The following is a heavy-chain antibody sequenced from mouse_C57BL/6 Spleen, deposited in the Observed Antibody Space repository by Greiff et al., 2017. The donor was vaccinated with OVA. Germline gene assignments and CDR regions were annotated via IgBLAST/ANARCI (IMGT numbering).Heavy chain of an antibody. CDR3: ARGGVYYDYDRGDY. V-gene: IGHV1-55*01. CDR2: IYPGSGST. J-gene: IGHJ2*01. Sequence: QVQLQQPGAELVKPGASVKMSCKASGYTFTSYWITWVKQRPGQGLEWIGDIYPGSGSTNYNEKFKSKATLTVDTSSSTAYMQLSSLTSEDSAVYYCARGGVYYDYDRGDYWGQGTTLTVSS. D-gene: IGHD2-4*01. CDR1: GYTFTSYW.